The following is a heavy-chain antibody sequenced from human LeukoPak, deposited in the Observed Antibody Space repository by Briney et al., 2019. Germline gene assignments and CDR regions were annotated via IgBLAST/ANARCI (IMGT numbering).Heavy chain of an antibody. D-gene: IGHD6-19*01. CDR1: GFSFSLHA. Sequence: GGSLRLSCEASGFSFSLHAMNWVRQAPGKGLEWVSAITDTGNIYYADSVKGRFTISRDTSKNTLFLQMNSLRAEDTALYYCARRGAGSGGLDYWGQGTLVTVSS. V-gene: IGHV3-23*01. J-gene: IGHJ4*02. CDR2: ITDTGNI. CDR3: ARRGAGSGGLDY.